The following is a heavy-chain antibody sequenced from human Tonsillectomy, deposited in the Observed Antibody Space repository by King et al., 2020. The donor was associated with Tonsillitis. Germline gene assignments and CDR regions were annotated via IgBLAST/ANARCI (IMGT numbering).Heavy chain of an antibody. CDR1: GGSISSGGYS. CDR3: ARAVGNDSSGYYLDY. J-gene: IGHJ4*02. Sequence: QLQESGSGLVKPSQTLSLTCAVSGGSISSGGYSWSWIRQPPGKGLEWIGYIYHSGSTYYNPSLKSRVTISVDRSKNQFSLKLSAVPAAYPAVYYCARAVGNDSSGYYLDYWGQGTLVTVSS. CDR2: IYHSGST. D-gene: IGHD3-22*01. V-gene: IGHV4-30-2*01.